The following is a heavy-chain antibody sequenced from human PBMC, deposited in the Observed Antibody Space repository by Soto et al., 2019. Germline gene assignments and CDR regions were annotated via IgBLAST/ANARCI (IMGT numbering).Heavy chain of an antibody. CDR1: GDSMISSSQY. V-gene: IGHV4-39*01. D-gene: IGHD2-21*01. CDR3: ARHWIAGSSIP. Sequence: SETLSLTCIVSGDSMISSSQYWVWIRQPPGQGLEWIGSIHYSGTSYYNPSLKSRVTIFVDTSKNQLSLKLSSVTAADTAVYYCARHWIAGSSIPWGQGTLVTVSS. CDR2: IHYSGTS. J-gene: IGHJ5*02.